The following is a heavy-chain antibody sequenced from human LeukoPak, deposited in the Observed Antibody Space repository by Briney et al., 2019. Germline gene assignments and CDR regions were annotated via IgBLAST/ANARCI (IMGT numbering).Heavy chain of an antibody. J-gene: IGHJ6*03. Sequence: PGGSLRLSCAASGFTFSSYAMSWVRQAPGKGLEWVSAISGSGGSTYYADSVKGRFTISRDNSKNTLYLQMNSLRAEDTAVYYCARDLMGYYYYMDVWGKGTTVTVSS. CDR2: ISGSGGST. CDR1: GFTFSSYA. CDR3: ARDLMGYYYYMDV. V-gene: IGHV3-23*01.